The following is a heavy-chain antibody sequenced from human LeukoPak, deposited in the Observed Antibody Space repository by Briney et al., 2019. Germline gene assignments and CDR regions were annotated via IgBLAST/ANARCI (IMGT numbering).Heavy chain of an antibody. CDR3: ARAHVYDGFEI. J-gene: IGHJ3*02. CDR1: GYTFTGYY. CDR2: INPNSGGT. Sequence: GASVKVSCKASGYTFTGYYMHWVRQAPGQGLEWMGWINPNSGGTNYAQKFQGRVAVTRDASISTAYMDLNRLTPDDTAVYYCARAHVYDGFEIWGQGTVVTVSS. V-gene: IGHV1-2*02. D-gene: IGHD5/OR15-5a*01.